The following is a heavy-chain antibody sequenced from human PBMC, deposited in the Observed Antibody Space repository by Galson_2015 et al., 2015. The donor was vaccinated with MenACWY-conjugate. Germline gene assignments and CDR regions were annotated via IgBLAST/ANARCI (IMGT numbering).Heavy chain of an antibody. Sequence: QSGAEVKKPGESLRISCKGSGYFFASYWIHWVRQIPGKGLEWMGRIDPSDSYTDYSPSFQGHVTISTDKSTDTAFLHWTSLRASDTAIYYCARNDNYFDPWGQGTLVTVSS. V-gene: IGHV5-10-1*01. J-gene: IGHJ5*02. D-gene: IGHD4-11*01. CDR2: IDPSDSYT. CDR3: ARNDNYFDP. CDR1: GYFFASYW.